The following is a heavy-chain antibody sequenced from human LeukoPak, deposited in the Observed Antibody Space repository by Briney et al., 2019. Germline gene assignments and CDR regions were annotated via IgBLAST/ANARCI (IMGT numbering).Heavy chain of an antibody. CDR1: GFTFSSYE. CDR2: IKKDENEK. J-gene: IGHJ4*02. V-gene: IGHV3-7*01. Sequence: GGSLRLSCAASGFTFSSYEMNWVRQAPGKGLEWVANIKKDENEKHYVDSVKGRFTISRDNAKNSLYLQMNSLRAEDTAVYYCARGQITSTLWGQGTLVTVSA. CDR3: ARGQITSTL.